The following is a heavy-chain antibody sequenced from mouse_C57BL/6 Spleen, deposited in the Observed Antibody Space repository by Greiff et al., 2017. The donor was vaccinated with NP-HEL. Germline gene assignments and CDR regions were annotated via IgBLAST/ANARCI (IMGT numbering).Heavy chain of an antibody. J-gene: IGHJ2*01. CDR3: SEDSAVYDGAWEAHIYYGSSYVFDY. CDR1: YTFSRRVH. D-gene: IGHD1-1*01. CDR2: GQGLEWIG. Sequence: QVQLQQSGPELARPWASVKISCQAFYTFSRRVHFAIRDTNYWMQWVKQRPGQGLEWIGAIYPGNGDTSYNQKFKGKATLTADKSSSTAYMQLSSLTSEDSAVYDGAWEAHIYYGSSYVFDYWGQGTTLTVSS. V-gene: IGHV1-87*01.